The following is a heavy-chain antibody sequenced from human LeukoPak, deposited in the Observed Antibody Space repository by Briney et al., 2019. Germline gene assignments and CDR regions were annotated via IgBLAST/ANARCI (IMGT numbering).Heavy chain of an antibody. CDR2: INAGNGNT. V-gene: IGHV1-3*01. J-gene: IGHJ6*02. D-gene: IGHD2-2*02. CDR3: ARDSTLSVVVPAAINYYYYGMDV. Sequence: ASVKVSCKASGYTFTSYAMRWVRQAPGQRLEWMGWINAGNGNTKYSQKFQGRVTITRDTSASTAYMELSSLRSEDTAVYYCARDSTLSVVVPAAINYYYYGMDVWGQGTTVTVSS. CDR1: GYTFTSYA.